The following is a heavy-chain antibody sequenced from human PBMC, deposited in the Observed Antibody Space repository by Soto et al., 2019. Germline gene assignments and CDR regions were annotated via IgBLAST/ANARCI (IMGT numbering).Heavy chain of an antibody. D-gene: IGHD3-9*01. CDR1: GYIFTSYG. Sequence: SASVKVSCKASGYIFTSYGITWVRQAPGQGLEWMGWISTYNGNTNYAQKFQDRVTMTTDTSTSTAYMELRSLRSDDTAVYYCARDLIVTGTYFDYWGQGTLVTVSS. V-gene: IGHV1-18*04. CDR3: ARDLIVTGTYFDY. CDR2: ISTYNGNT. J-gene: IGHJ4*02.